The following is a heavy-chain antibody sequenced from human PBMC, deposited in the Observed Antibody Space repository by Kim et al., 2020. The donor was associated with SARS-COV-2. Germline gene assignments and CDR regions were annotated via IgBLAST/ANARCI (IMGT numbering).Heavy chain of an antibody. CDR1: GFTFSSYG. CDR3: AKDFRLATGYYGSGEPVDAFDI. D-gene: IGHD3-10*01. V-gene: IGHV3-30*18. J-gene: IGHJ3*02. CDR2: ISYDGSNK. Sequence: GGSLRLSCAASGFTFSSYGMHWVRQAPGKGLEWVAVISYDGSNKYYADSVKGRFTISRDNSKNTLYLQMNSLRAEDTAVYYCAKDFRLATGYYGSGEPVDAFDIWGQGTMVTVSS.